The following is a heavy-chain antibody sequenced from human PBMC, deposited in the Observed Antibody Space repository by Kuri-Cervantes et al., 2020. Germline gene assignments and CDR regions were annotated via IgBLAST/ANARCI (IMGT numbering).Heavy chain of an antibody. Sequence: GSLRLSCTVSGGSVSSGSYYWSWIRQPPGKGLEWIGYIYYSGSTNYNPSLKSRVTISVDTSKNQFSLKLSSVTAADTAVYYCARHHLVVVPAAIPRCYGMDVWGQGTTVTVSS. CDR3: ARHHLVVVPAAIPRCYGMDV. CDR2: IYYSGST. V-gene: IGHV4-61*01. J-gene: IGHJ6*02. CDR1: GGSVSSGSYY. D-gene: IGHD2-2*02.